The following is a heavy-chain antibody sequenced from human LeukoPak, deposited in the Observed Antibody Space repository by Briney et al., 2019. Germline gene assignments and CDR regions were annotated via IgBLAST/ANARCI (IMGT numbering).Heavy chain of an antibody. Sequence: GGSLRLSCAASGFTVSSNYMSWVRQAPGKGLEWVSVIYSGGSTYYADSVKGRFTISRDNSKNTLYLQMNSLRAEDRAVYYCARGFLGRAGTLFDAFDIWGQGTMVTVSS. V-gene: IGHV3-53*01. D-gene: IGHD6-13*01. CDR1: GFTVSSNY. J-gene: IGHJ3*02. CDR2: IYSGGST. CDR3: ARGFLGRAGTLFDAFDI.